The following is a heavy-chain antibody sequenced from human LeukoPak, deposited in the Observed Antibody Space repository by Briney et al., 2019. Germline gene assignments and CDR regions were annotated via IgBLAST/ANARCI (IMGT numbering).Heavy chain of an antibody. CDR2: IYYSGST. J-gene: IGHJ4*02. D-gene: IGHD4-17*01. CDR1: GGSLSSSSYY. V-gene: IGHV4-39*01. CDR3: AGWMTTVTNYFDY. Sequence: PSETLSLTCTVSGGSLSSSSYYWGWIRQPPGKGLEWIGSIYYSGSTYYNPSLKSRVTISVDTSKNQFSLKLSSVTAADTAVYYCAGWMTTVTNYFDYWGQGTLVTVSS.